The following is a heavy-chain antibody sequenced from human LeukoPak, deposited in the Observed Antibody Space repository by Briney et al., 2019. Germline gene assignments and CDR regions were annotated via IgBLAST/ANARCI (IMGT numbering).Heavy chain of an antibody. CDR3: ARSSWGSWDYFDY. J-gene: IGHJ4*02. Sequence: GESLKISCKGSGYSFTSYWISWVRQMPGKGLGWMGRIDPSDSYTNYSPSFQGHVTISADKSISTAYLQWSSLKASDTAMYYCARSSWGSWDYFDYWGQGTLVTVSS. CDR2: IDPSDSYT. V-gene: IGHV5-10-1*01. D-gene: IGHD6-13*01. CDR1: GYSFTSYW.